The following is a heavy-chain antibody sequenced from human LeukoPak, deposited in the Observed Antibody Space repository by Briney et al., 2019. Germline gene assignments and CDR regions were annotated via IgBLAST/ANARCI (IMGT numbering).Heavy chain of an antibody. V-gene: IGHV1-2*02. CDR1: GYTFTGYY. J-gene: IGHJ4*02. CDR2: INPNSGGT. Sequence: GASVKVSCKASGYTFTGYYMRWVRQAPGQGLEWMGWINPNSGGTNYAQKFQGRVTMTRDTSISTAYMDLGRLRSDDTAVYYCARGWIAAWELLVWGQGTLVTVSS. D-gene: IGHD1-26*01. CDR3: ARGWIAAWELLV.